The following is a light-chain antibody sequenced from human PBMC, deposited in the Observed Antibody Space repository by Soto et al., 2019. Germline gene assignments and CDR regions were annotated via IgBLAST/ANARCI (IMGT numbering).Light chain of an antibody. Sequence: DIVLTQSPGTLSLSPGDSATLFCRASQSVSGTYFAWYQQKPGQAPRLLIYGASSRATGIPDRFSGRGSGTDFSLTISRLEPEDFALYYCQQYDGSMTFGQGTRLEIE. CDR1: QSVSGTY. J-gene: IGKJ5*01. CDR2: GAS. V-gene: IGKV3-20*01. CDR3: QQYDGSMT.